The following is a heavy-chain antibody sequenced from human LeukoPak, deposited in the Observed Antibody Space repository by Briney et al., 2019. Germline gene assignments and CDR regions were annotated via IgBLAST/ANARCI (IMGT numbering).Heavy chain of an antibody. Sequence: ASVKVSCKASGYTFTSYGISWVRQAPGQGLEWMGWISAYNGNTNYAQKLQGRVTMTTDTSTSTAYMELRSLRSDDTAVYYCLMSDYGGTEPNFDYWGQGTLVTVSS. V-gene: IGHV1-18*01. CDR1: GYTFTSYG. CDR3: LMSDYGGTEPNFDY. D-gene: IGHD4-23*01. J-gene: IGHJ4*02. CDR2: ISAYNGNT.